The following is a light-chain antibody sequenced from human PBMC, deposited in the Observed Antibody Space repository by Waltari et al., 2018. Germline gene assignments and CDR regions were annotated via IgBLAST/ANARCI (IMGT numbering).Light chain of an antibody. CDR3: MQSLQTPFT. CDR2: LGS. CDR1: QSLLHSNGYNY. V-gene: IGKV2-28*01. Sequence: DIVMTQSPLSLPVTPGEPASISCRSSQSLLHSNGYNYLDWYLQKPGQSPQLLIYLGSTRASGVPDRFSGSGSGTDVTLKISRGEAEDVGVYYCMQSLQTPFTCGPGTKVDIK. J-gene: IGKJ3*01.